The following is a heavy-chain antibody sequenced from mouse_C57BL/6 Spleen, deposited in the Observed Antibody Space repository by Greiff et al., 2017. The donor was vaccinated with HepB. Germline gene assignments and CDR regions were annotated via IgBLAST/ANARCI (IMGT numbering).Heavy chain of an antibody. Sequence: VKLVESGPGLVQPSQSLSITCTVSGFSLTSYGVHWVRQSPGKGLEWLGVIWSGGSTDYNAAFISRLSISKDNSKSQVFFKMNSLQADDTAIYYCARNSRSTMITTRDYVDYWGQGTTLTVSS. CDR1: GFSLTSYG. CDR3: ARNSRSTMITTRDYVDY. CDR2: IWSGGST. D-gene: IGHD2-4*01. J-gene: IGHJ2*01. V-gene: IGHV2-2*01.